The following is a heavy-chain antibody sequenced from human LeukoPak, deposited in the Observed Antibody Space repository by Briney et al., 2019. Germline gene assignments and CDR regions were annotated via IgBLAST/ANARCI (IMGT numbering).Heavy chain of an antibody. CDR1: GGSISSSSYY. J-gene: IGHJ3*01. Sequence: SETLSLTCTVSGGSISSSSYYWGWIRQPPGKGLEWIGSIYYSGSTYYNPSLKSRVTISVDTSKNQFSLKLSSVTAADTAVYYCARATPSTRDAFDVWGQGTMVTVSS. D-gene: IGHD2-2*01. V-gene: IGHV4-39*07. CDR2: IYYSGST. CDR3: ARATPSTRDAFDV.